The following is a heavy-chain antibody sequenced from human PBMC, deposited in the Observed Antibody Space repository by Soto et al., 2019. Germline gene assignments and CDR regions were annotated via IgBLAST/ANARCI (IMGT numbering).Heavy chain of an antibody. V-gene: IGHV3-21*01. D-gene: IGHD2-2*02. CDR3: AREYTAWPLDYGLDV. CDR2: ISSRSDI. CDR1: GFTFSTYS. Sequence: RGRSLRLSSVGSGFTFSTYSINSVPQSPGKGLEWVSSISSRSDIYYADSVKGRFTISKNNAKNSVSLQMSSLRAEETAVYYCAREYTAWPLDYGLDVWGQGTTVTVSS. J-gene: IGHJ6*02.